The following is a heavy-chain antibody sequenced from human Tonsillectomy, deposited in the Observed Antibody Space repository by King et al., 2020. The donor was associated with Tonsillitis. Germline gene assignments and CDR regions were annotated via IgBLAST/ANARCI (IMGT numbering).Heavy chain of an antibody. CDR1: GFTFSSYS. J-gene: IGHJ6*03. V-gene: IGHV3-21*01. D-gene: IGHD3-22*01. Sequence: VQLVESGGGLVKPGGSLRLSCAASGFTFSSYSMNWVRQAPGKGLEWVSSIISSSSYIYYADSVKGRFTISRDNAKNSLYLQMNSLRAEDTAVYDCARESYDSSGFDYYYYYYMDVWGKGTTVTVSS. CDR2: IISSSSYI. CDR3: ARESYDSSGFDYYYYYYMDV.